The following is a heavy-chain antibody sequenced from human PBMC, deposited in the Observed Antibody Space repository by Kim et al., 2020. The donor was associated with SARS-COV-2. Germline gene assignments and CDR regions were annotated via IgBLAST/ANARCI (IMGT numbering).Heavy chain of an antibody. J-gene: IGHJ5*02. CDR3: AKVGQQLVNWFDP. V-gene: IGHV3-9*01. Sequence: GGSLRLSCAASGFTFADYAMHWVRQAPGKGLEWVSGISWNSGSIGYADSVKGRFTISRDNAKNSLYLQMNSLRPEDTALYYCAKVGQQLVNWFDPWGQGT. CDR2: ISWNSGSI. D-gene: IGHD6-13*01. CDR1: GFTFADYA.